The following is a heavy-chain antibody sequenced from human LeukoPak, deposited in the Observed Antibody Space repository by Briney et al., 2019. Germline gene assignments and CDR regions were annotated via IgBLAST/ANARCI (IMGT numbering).Heavy chain of an antibody. CDR3: ARDPEGHGYYFDY. CDR1: GGSTSNYF. V-gene: IGHV4-4*07. J-gene: IGHJ4*02. Sequence: SETLSLTCTVSGGSTSNYFCTWLRQSAGKGLEWIGRIHTSGSTHYNPSLKSRDSMSGDMPKTQFSLKLSSATPADTAVYYCARDPEGHGYYFDYWGQGALVTVYS. CDR2: IHTSGST. D-gene: IGHD3-3*01.